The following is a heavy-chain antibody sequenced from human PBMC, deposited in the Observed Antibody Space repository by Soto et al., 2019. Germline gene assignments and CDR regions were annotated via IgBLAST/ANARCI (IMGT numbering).Heavy chain of an antibody. CDR3: ARHPGYSSRWYSEYYYYGMDV. V-gene: IGHV4-39*01. Sequence: QLQLQESGPGLVKPSETLSLTCTVSGGSISSSSYYWGWIRQPPGKGLEWIGSIYYSGSTYYNPSLKSRVTISVDTSKNQFSLKLSSVTAADTAVYYCARHPGYSSRWYSEYYYYGMDVWGQGTTVTVSS. CDR1: GGSISSSSYY. CDR2: IYYSGST. D-gene: IGHD6-19*01. J-gene: IGHJ6*02.